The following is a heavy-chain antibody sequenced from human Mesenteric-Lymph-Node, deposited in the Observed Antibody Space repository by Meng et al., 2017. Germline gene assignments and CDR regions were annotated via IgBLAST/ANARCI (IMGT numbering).Heavy chain of an antibody. Sequence: ASVKVSCKTSGYTFTDYYMHWVRQAPGQGLEWMGWFNPNSGDTNYAQRFQGRVTMTRDSSMSTAYMELSRLRSDDTAVYYCARRNELFSIGEVGTENHWFDPWGQGTLVTVS. V-gene: IGHV1-2*02. CDR2: FNPNSGDT. J-gene: IGHJ5*02. CDR1: GYTFTDYY. D-gene: IGHD6-13*01. CDR3: ARRNELFSIGEVGTENHWFDP.